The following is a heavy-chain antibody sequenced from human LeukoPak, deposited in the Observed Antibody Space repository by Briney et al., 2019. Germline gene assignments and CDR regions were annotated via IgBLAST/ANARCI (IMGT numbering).Heavy chain of an antibody. CDR2: IYYSGST. V-gene: IGHV4-59*01. D-gene: IGHD1-26*01. J-gene: IGHJ4*02. CDR3: ARVGARGPVFDY. CDR1: GGSISSYY. Sequence: SETLSLTCTVSGGSISSYYWSAIRQPPGKGLEGIGYIYYSGSTNYNPSLKSRVTISVDTSKNQFSLELSSVTAADTAVYYCARVGARGPVFDYWGPGTLVTVSS.